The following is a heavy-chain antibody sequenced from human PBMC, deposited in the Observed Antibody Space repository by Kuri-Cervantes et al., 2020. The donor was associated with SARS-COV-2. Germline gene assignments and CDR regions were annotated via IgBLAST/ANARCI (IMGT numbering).Heavy chain of an antibody. CDR2: MRSKAYGGTT. J-gene: IGHJ4*02. CDR3: TIEKDGYCSGSSCLDY. CDR1: GFTFSSYW. D-gene: IGHD2-15*01. V-gene: IGHV3-49*04. Sequence: GESLKISCAASGFTFSSYWMSWVRQAPGKRLEWVGFMRSKAYGGTTEYAASVKGRFTISRDDAKSIAYLQMNSLKTEDTAVYYCTIEKDGYCSGSSCLDYWGQGTLVTVSS.